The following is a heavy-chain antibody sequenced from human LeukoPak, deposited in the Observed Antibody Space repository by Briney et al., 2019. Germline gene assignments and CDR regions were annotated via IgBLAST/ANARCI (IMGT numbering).Heavy chain of an antibody. J-gene: IGHJ5*02. V-gene: IGHV3-23*01. CDR2: MSGSGGST. CDR1: GFTFTNYA. CDR3: AKYYGLGSSACFDP. D-gene: IGHD3-10*01. Sequence: PGGSLRLSCAASGFTFTNYAMSWVRQAPGKGLEWVSGMSGSGGSTYYADSVKGRFTISRDNAKNSLFLQMNSLRAEDTAVYYCAKYYGLGSSACFDPWGQGTLVTVSS.